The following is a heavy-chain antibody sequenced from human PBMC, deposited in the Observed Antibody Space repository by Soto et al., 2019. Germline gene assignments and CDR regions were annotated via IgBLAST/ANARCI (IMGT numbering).Heavy chain of an antibody. CDR3: ARDWYIRGWSILDS. CDR2: INNIGST. V-gene: IGHV4-59*01. D-gene: IGHD6-19*01. Sequence: LSLTCTVSCGSISSNYWSWIRQPPGKGLEWIGYINNIGSTNYNPSLKSRVSISVDTSKNQISLKLISVTAADTAVYYCARDWYIRGWSILDSCGHGTPVPVSS. CDR1: CGSISSNY. J-gene: IGHJ5*01.